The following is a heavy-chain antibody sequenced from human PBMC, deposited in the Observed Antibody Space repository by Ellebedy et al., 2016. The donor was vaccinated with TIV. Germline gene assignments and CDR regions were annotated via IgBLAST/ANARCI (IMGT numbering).Heavy chain of an antibody. CDR3: ARSGAYCTNGVCYTGKNYFDY. CDR1: GGTFSSYA. Sequence: SVKVSXXASGGTFSSYAISWVRQAPGQGLEWMGGIIPIFGTANYAQKFQGRVTITADKSTSTAYMELSSLRSEDTAVYYCARSGAYCTNGVCYTGKNYFDYWGQGTLVTVSS. J-gene: IGHJ4*02. D-gene: IGHD2-8*01. V-gene: IGHV1-69*06. CDR2: IIPIFGTA.